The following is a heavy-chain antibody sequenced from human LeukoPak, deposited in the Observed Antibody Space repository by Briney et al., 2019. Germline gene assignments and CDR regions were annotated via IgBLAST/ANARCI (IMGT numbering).Heavy chain of an antibody. CDR1: GYSFTSYW. CDR3: ARHLRVNYYGSGSYAPPNS. V-gene: IGHV5-10-1*01. CDR2: IDPSDSYT. Sequence: GESLRIPCRGSGYSFTSYWISWVRQMPGKGLEWMGRIDPSDSYTNYSPSFQGHVTISADKSISTAYLQWSSLKASDTAMYYCARHLRVNYYGSGSYAPPNSWGQGTLVTVSS. D-gene: IGHD3-10*01. J-gene: IGHJ4*02.